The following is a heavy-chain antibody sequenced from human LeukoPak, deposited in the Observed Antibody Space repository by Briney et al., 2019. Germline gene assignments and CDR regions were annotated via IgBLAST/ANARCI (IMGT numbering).Heavy chain of an antibody. CDR1: GFTFDDYA. V-gene: IGHV3-9*03. D-gene: IGHD6-13*01. J-gene: IGHJ4*02. CDR3: AKDFYSGSWYYFDY. CDR2: ISWNSGSI. Sequence: GGSLRLSCAASGFTFDDYAMHWVRQAPGKGLEWVSGISWNSGSIGYADSVKGRFTISRGNAKNSLYLQMNSLRAEDMALYYCAKDFYSGSWYYFDYWGQGTLVTVSS.